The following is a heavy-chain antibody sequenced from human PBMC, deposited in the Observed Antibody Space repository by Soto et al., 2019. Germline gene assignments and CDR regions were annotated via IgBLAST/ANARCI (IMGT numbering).Heavy chain of an antibody. CDR1: GLTFSSYW. D-gene: IGHD4-17*01. CDR3: ALSHTVTTDY. V-gene: IGHV3-74*01. J-gene: IGHJ4*02. Sequence: EVQLVESGGGLVQPGGSLRLSCAASGLTFSSYWMHWVRQAPGKGLVWVSRINSDGSSTSYADSLKGRFTISRDNAKNTLDLQMNSLRAEDTAVYYCALSHTVTTDYWGQGTLVTVSS. CDR2: INSDGSST.